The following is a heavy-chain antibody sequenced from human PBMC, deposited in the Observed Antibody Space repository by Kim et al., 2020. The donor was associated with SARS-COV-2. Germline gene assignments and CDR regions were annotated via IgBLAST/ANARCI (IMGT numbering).Heavy chain of an antibody. CDR2: IGAGGAST. Sequence: GGSLRLSCAASGFTFSNYGMSWVRQAPGKGLEWVSAIGAGGASTFYADSVKGRFTISRDNSKNTLYLQMNSLRAEDTALYYCATTPGRAEAGTNYWGQGNLVTVSS. D-gene: IGHD6-13*01. J-gene: IGHJ4*02. V-gene: IGHV3-23*01. CDR1: GFTFSNYG. CDR3: ATTPGRAEAGTNY.